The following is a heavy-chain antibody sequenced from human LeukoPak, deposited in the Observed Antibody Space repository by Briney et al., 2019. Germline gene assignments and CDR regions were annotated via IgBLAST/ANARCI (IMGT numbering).Heavy chain of an antibody. D-gene: IGHD2-2*02. CDR1: GYMFTGYY. V-gene: IGHV1-2*02. CDR3: ARDFSQYTGY. J-gene: IGHJ4*02. Sequence: ASVKVPCKASGYMFTGYYIHWVRQAPGQGLEWMGWIFPNTGGTKFAQKFQGRFTMTRDTSISTAYMELSSLRSDDTAIYYCARDFSQYTGYWGQGTLVTVSS. CDR2: IFPNTGGT.